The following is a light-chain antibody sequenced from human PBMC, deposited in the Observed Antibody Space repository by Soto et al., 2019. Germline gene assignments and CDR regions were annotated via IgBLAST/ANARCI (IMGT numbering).Light chain of an antibody. J-gene: IGKJ4*01. Sequence: EIVMTQSPDTLSVSPGERVTLSCRASQSVSNSFAWYQQKPGQVPRLLIYGASTRATGVPARFSGGGSGTAFTLTISSLQSEDFAVYYCQQYKNWPLTFGGGTKVEIK. V-gene: IGKV3-15*01. CDR1: QSVSNS. CDR3: QQYKNWPLT. CDR2: GAS.